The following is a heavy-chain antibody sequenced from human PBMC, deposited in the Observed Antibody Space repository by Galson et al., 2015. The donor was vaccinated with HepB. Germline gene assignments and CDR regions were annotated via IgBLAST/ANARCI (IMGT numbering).Heavy chain of an antibody. CDR2: ISYDAKNV. J-gene: IGHJ4*02. Sequence: SLRLSCAASGFTFSTYVIHWVRQAPGKGLEWVAKISYDAKNVYYAESLRGRSAISRDYSKNALYLEINSLRVEDTAVYYCAADATTIVTAFDYWGQGTLVTVSS. D-gene: IGHD2/OR15-2a*01. CDR1: GFTFSTYV. V-gene: IGHV3-30*03. CDR3: AADATTIVTAFDY.